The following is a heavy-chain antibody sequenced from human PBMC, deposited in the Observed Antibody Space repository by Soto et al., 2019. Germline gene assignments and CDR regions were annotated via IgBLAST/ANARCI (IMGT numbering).Heavy chain of an antibody. J-gene: IGHJ6*03. CDR3: ARGAFGYFHMDV. Sequence: AGGSLRLSCAASGFSFSSYTMTWVRQAPGKGLEWVSAISNSGTITTYADSVKGRFTISRDNSKNTLYLQMNSLRVEDTAVYYCARGAFGYFHMDVWGKGTTVTVSS. V-gene: IGHV3-23*01. D-gene: IGHD3-16*01. CDR1: GFSFSSYT. CDR2: ISNSGTIT.